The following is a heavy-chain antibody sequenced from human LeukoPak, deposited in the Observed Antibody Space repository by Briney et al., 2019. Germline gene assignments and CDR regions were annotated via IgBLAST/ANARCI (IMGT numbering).Heavy chain of an antibody. Sequence: ASVNVSFKASGYTFTNYYLHWVRQAPGQGLEWMGIINPSGGSTSYAQKFQGRVTMTRDTSTSTVYMELSSLRSEDTAVYYCARGPYYYDSSGFYSNYWGQATLVTVSS. CDR3: ARGPYYYDSSGFYSNY. CDR1: GYTFTNYY. D-gene: IGHD3-22*01. CDR2: INPSGGST. J-gene: IGHJ4*02. V-gene: IGHV1-46*01.